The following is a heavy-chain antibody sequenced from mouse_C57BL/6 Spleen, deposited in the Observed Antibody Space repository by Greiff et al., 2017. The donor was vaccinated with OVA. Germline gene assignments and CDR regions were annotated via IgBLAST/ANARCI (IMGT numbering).Heavy chain of an antibody. CDR3: ASSWVGYYAMDY. Sequence: DVMLVESGGGLVQPGGSLCLSCAVSGFSLTDYYISWVRQPPGKALEWLGFIRNKANGYTTESSASVKGRFTISRDNYQSFLYLQMNALRAEDSATYYCASSWVGYYAMDYWGQGTSVTVSS. V-gene: IGHV7-3*01. J-gene: IGHJ4*01. CDR2: IRNKANGYTT. D-gene: IGHD1-1*01. CDR1: GFSLTDYY.